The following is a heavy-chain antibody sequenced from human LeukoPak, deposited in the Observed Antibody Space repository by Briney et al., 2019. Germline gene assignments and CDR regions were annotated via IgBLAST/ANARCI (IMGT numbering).Heavy chain of an antibody. J-gene: IGHJ6*02. CDR2: IIPIFGTA. CDR1: GYTFTSYA. D-gene: IGHD3-22*01. V-gene: IGHV1-69*13. CDR3: ARDSAITTAAVPWAMDV. Sequence: GASVKVSCKASGYTFTSYAMNWVRQAPGQGLEWMGGIIPIFGTANYAQKFQGRVTITADESTSTAYMELSSLRSEDTAVYYCARDSAITTAAVPWAMDVWGQGTTVTVSS.